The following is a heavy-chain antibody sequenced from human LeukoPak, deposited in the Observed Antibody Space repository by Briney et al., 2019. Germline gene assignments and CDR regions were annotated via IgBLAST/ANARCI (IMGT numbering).Heavy chain of an antibody. CDR2: INPNSGGT. CDR3: AREGWGFGELRGYYFDY. V-gene: IGHV1-2*04. CDR1: GYTFTGYY. D-gene: IGHD3-10*01. Sequence: SVKLSCEASGYTFTGYYMHWERQAPGQGLEWIGRINPNSGGTNYAQKFQGWVTMTRDTSISTAYMELSRLRSDDTAVYYCAREGWGFGELRGYYFDYWGQGTLVTVSS. J-gene: IGHJ4*02.